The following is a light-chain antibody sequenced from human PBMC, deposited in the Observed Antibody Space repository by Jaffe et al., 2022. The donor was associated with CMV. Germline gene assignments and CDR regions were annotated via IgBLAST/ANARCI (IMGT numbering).Light chain of an antibody. CDR2: GAA. CDR3: QQYASSPRT. Sequence: DIVLTQSPGTLSLSPGDRASLSCRASQSFSGDYLAWYQLKPGQAPRLVFSGAAGRATGIPERFSGGGSGTGFTLTINRLEPEDFAVYYCQQYASSPRTFGQGTKVEIK. V-gene: IGKV3-20*01. CDR1: QSFSGDY. J-gene: IGKJ1*01.